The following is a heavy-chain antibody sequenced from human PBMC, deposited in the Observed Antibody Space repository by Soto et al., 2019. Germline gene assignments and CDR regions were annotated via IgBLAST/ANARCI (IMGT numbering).Heavy chain of an antibody. J-gene: IGHJ4*02. CDR2: IYYSGST. CDR3: ARVTSSTWYFDY. V-gene: IGHV4-59*01. D-gene: IGHD6-13*01. CDR1: GDSMRNYY. Sequence: LSLTCTVSGDSMRNYYWTWIRQPPGKGLEWIGYIYYSGSTKYNPSLKSRVTFSVDTSKNQFSLRLSSATAADTAVYYCARVTSSTWYFDYWGQGTLVTVSS.